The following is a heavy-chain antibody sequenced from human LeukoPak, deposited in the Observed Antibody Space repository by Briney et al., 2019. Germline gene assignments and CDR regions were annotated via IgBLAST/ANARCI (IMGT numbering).Heavy chain of an antibody. J-gene: IGHJ4*02. CDR1: GFTLSSYA. CDR3: AKRLLGVVTATLDY. V-gene: IGHV3-23*01. Sequence: GGSLRLSCAASGFTLSSYAMSWVRQAPGKGLEWVSAISGSGGSTYYADSVKGRFTISRDNSKNTLYLQMNSLRAEDTAVYYCAKRLLGVVTATLDYWAREPWSPSPQ. CDR2: ISGSGGST. D-gene: IGHD2-21*02.